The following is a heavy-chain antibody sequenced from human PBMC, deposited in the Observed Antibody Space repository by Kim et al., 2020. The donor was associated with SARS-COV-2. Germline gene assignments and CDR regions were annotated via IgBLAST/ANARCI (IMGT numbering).Heavy chain of an antibody. CDR2: IIPILGIA. CDR1: GGTFSSYT. Sequence: SVKVSCKASGGTFSSYTISWVRQAPGQGLEWMGRIIPILGIANYAQKFQGRVTITADKSTSTAYMELSSLRSEDTAVYYCAREDYYGSGSYYYYGMDVWGQGTTVTVSS. D-gene: IGHD3-10*01. V-gene: IGHV1-69*02. J-gene: IGHJ6*02. CDR3: AREDYYGSGSYYYYGMDV.